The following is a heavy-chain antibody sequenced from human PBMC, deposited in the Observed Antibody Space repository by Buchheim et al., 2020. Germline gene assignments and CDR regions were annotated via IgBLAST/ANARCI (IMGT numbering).Heavy chain of an antibody. Sequence: EVQLVESGGGLVQPGGSLRLSCAASGFTFSSYSMNWVRQAPGKGLEWVSYISSSSSTIYYADSVKGRFTISRDNAKNSLSLQMNSLRAEDTAVYYCAREALEQWLAYYYYYYMDVWGKGTT. CDR3: AREALEQWLAYYYYYYMDV. D-gene: IGHD6-19*01. J-gene: IGHJ6*03. CDR2: ISSSSSTI. V-gene: IGHV3-48*01. CDR1: GFTFSSYS.